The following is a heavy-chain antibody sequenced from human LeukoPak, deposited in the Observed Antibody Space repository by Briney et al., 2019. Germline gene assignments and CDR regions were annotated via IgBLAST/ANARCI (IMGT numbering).Heavy chain of an antibody. Sequence: ASVKVSCKASGYTFTSYAMNWVRQAPGQGLEWMGWINPNSGGTNYAQKFQGRVTMTRDTSISTAYMELSRLRSDDTAVYYCAKDRYGDYEAPFHYYMDAWGRGTTVTVSS. CDR2: INPNSGGT. D-gene: IGHD5-12*01. CDR3: AKDRYGDYEAPFHYYMDA. J-gene: IGHJ6*03. V-gene: IGHV1-2*02. CDR1: GYTFTSYA.